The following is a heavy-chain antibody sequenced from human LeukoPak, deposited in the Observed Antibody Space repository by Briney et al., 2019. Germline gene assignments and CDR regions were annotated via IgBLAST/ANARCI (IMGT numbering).Heavy chain of an antibody. V-gene: IGHV3-23*01. Sequence: TGGSLRLSCAASGFTFSSYGMSWVRQAPGKGLEWVSAISGSGGSTYYADSVKGRFIISRDNAKNSLYLQMNSLRAEDTAVYYCARELTTQLLWFGELGSEYWGQGTLVTVSS. CDR1: GFTFSSYG. CDR2: ISGSGGST. J-gene: IGHJ4*02. CDR3: ARELTTQLLWFGELGSEY. D-gene: IGHD3-10*01.